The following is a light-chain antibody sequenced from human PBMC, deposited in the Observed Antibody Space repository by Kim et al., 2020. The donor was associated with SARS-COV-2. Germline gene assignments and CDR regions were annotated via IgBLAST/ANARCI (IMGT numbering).Light chain of an antibody. CDR3: QQSYKIPYT. J-gene: IGKJ2*01. CDR2: AAS. V-gene: IGKV1-39*01. CDR1: QSINIY. Sequence: ASVGDRVTITCRASQSINIYPKWYQQKPGKAPKLRIYAASSLQSGVPSRFSGSGSGTDFTLTISSLQPEDSATYYCQQSYKIPYTFGQGTKLEI.